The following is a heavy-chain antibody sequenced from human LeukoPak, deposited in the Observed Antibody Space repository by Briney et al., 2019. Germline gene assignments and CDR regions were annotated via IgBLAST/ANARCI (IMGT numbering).Heavy chain of an antibody. CDR1: GDSVSSNSAT. Sequence: SQTLSLTCAISGDSVSSNSATWTWIRQSPSRGLEWLGRTFYSSKWNSDYALSVKSRITINPDTSKNQFSLQLNSVTPEDTAVYYCARGNRYYYDSSGYFPTTKFDYWGQGTLVTVSS. CDR3: ARGNRYYYDSSGYFPTTKFDY. J-gene: IGHJ4*02. V-gene: IGHV6-1*01. D-gene: IGHD3-22*01. CDR2: TFYSSKWNS.